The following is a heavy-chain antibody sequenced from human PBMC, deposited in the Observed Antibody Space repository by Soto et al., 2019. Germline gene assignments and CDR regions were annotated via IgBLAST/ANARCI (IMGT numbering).Heavy chain of an antibody. CDR1: GCSISSYY. Sequence: SESLSLACPVSGCSISSYYWSWIRQPPGKGLEWIGYIYYSGSTNYNPSLKSRVTISVDTSKNQFSLKLSSVTAADTAVYYCARDGGTSGYDSGWFDPWGQGTLVTVSS. CDR2: IYYSGST. D-gene: IGHD5-12*01. V-gene: IGHV4-59*01. CDR3: ARDGGTSGYDSGWFDP. J-gene: IGHJ5*02.